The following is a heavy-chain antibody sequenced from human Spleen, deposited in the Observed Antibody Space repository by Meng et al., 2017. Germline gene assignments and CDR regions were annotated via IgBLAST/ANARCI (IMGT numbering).Heavy chain of an antibody. D-gene: IGHD2-15*01. J-gene: IGHJ4*02. CDR1: GGSISNSDYY. CDR3: ARVGYCSGGSCSFRYFDY. Sequence: QVQLQGSGRGRVRPSRTLSLNSTVAGGSISNSDYYWSWIRQPQGKGLEWIGYIYYSGSTYYNPSLKSRVTISVDTSNNPFSLKLSSVTAADTAVHYCARVGYCSGGSCSFRYFDYWGQGILVTVSS. CDR2: IYYSGST. V-gene: IGHV4-30-4*01.